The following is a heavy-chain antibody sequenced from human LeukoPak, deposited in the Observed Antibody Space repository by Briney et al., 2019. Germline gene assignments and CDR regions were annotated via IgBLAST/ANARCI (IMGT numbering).Heavy chain of an antibody. Sequence: PSETLSLTCSVSGGSVSSNSYHWGWIRQPPGKGLEWIGEINHSGSTNYNPSLKSRVTISVDTSKNQFSLKLSSVTAADTAVYYCARGQYYDFWSGYYTVNYWFDPWGQGTLVTVSS. CDR3: ARGQYYDFWSGYYTVNYWFDP. D-gene: IGHD3-3*01. CDR2: INHSGST. V-gene: IGHV4-39*07. J-gene: IGHJ5*02. CDR1: GGSVSSNSYH.